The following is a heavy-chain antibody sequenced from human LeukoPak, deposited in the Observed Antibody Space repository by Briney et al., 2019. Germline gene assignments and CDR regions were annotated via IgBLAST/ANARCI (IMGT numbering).Heavy chain of an antibody. V-gene: IGHV4-61*02. CDR3: ARLGHCGGDCYLDY. Sequence: SQTLSLTCTVSGGSISSGSYYWSWIRQPAGKGLEWIGRIYTSGSTDYNPSLKSRVTISVDTSKNQFSLKLSSVTAADTAVYYRARLGHCGGDCYLDYWGQGTLVTVSS. J-gene: IGHJ4*02. CDR2: IYTSGST. CDR1: GGSISSGSYY. D-gene: IGHD2-21*02.